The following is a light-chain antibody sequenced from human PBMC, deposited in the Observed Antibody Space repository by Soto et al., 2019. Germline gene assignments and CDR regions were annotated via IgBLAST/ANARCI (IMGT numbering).Light chain of an antibody. CDR2: YDN. V-gene: IGLV1-44*01. J-gene: IGLJ1*01. CDR3: AAWDDSLNGRV. Sequence: QLVLTQPPSASGTLGQRVTISCSGSNSNIGSNTVNWYQQLPGTAPKLLIYYDNLRPSGVPDRISGSKSGTSASLAISGLQSDDEADYYCAAWDDSLNGRVFGTGTKLTVL. CDR1: NSNIGSNT.